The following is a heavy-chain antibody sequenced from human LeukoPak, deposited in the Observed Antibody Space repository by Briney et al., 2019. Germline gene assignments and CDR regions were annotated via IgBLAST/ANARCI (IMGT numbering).Heavy chain of an antibody. V-gene: IGHV3-23*01. CDR3: AIHSSSWYEGYFDY. Sequence: PGGSLRVSCAASGFTFNSYAMSWVRQAPGKGLEWVSAISGSGGSTSSADSVRGRFTISRDNSKNTLFLQMNSLRAEDTVVYYCAIHSSSWYEGYFDYWGQGTLVTVSS. D-gene: IGHD6-13*01. CDR1: GFTFNSYA. J-gene: IGHJ4*02. CDR2: ISGSGGST.